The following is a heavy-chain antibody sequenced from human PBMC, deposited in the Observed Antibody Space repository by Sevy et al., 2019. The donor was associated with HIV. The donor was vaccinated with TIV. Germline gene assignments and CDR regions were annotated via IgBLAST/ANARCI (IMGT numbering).Heavy chain of an antibody. CDR3: ARYSASSPVGF. CDR1: GFTFSDYY. J-gene: IGHJ4*02. Sequence: GGSLRLSCATSGFTFSDYYMTWIRQAPGKGLEWVSYIGTSGDIVHYADSVKGRFTISRDNAKNSVYLEMNSLRAEDTAVYYRARYSASSPVGFWGQGTLVTVSS. D-gene: IGHD1-26*01. CDR2: IGTSGDIV. V-gene: IGHV3-11*01.